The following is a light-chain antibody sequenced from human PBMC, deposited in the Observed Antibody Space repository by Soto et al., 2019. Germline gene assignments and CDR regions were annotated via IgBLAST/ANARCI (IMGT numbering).Light chain of an antibody. J-gene: IGKJ1*01. CDR3: QQYNNWPPGT. V-gene: IGKV3-15*01. Sequence: EIVMTQSPATLSVSPGERATLSCRASQSVSSNLAWYQQKPGQAPRLLIYGASTRATGIPARFSGSGSGTEFPLTISSLPSEDFALYYCQQYNNWPPGTFGQGTKVEIK. CDR2: GAS. CDR1: QSVSSN.